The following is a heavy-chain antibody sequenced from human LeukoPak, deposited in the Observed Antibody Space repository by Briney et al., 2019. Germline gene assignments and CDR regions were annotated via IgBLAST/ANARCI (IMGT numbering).Heavy chain of an antibody. Sequence: GGSLRLSCAASGFTFSSYDMSWVRQAPGKGLEWVSAISGSGGSTYYADSVKGRFTISSDNTKYTLYLQMNSLRAEDAAVYYCAKDRTYYFYYWGQGTLVTVSS. V-gene: IGHV3-23*01. CDR3: AKDRTYYFYY. CDR1: GFTFSSYD. CDR2: ISGSGGST. J-gene: IGHJ4*02.